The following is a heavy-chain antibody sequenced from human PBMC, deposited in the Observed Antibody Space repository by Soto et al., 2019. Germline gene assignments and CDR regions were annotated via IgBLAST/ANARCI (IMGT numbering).Heavy chain of an antibody. Sequence: QVHLVESGGGVVQPGRSLRLSCEASGFTFTKYAIHWVRQAPGKGLEWVAVVSYDGNDKYYAGFVQDRFTISRDNSKNTLFLQMNSLSPEDTAVYYCARDMMSGWTYKYYGMDVWGQGTTVTVSS. CDR2: VSYDGNDK. D-gene: IGHD3-3*01. V-gene: IGHV3-30-3*01. CDR1: GFTFTKYA. J-gene: IGHJ6*02. CDR3: ARDMMSGWTYKYYGMDV.